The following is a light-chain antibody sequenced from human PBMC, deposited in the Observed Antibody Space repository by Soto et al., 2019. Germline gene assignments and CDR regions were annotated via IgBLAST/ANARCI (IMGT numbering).Light chain of an antibody. J-gene: IGLJ1*01. V-gene: IGLV2-14*01. CDR1: SSDVGGYNY. CDR3: SSYTSSSTPYV. CDR2: DVS. Sequence: SSLTQPASVSGSPGESITISCNGTSSDVGGYNYVSWYQQHPGKAPKLMIYDVSNRPSGVSNRFSGSKSGNTASLTISGLQAEDEADYYCSSYTSSSTPYVFGTGTKVTVL.